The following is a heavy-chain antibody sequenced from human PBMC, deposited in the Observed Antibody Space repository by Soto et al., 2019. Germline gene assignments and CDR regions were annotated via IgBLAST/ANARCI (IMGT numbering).Heavy chain of an antibody. D-gene: IGHD3-10*01. CDR2: IWYDGSNK. Sequence: QVQLVESGGGVVQPGRSLRLSCAASGFTFSSYGMHWVRQAPGKGLEWVAVIWYDGSNKYYADSVKGRFTISRDNSKNTLYLQMNSLRAEDTAVYYCARAGSYYGSGYYFDYWGLGTLVTVSS. V-gene: IGHV3-33*01. CDR3: ARAGSYYGSGYYFDY. CDR1: GFTFSSYG. J-gene: IGHJ4*02.